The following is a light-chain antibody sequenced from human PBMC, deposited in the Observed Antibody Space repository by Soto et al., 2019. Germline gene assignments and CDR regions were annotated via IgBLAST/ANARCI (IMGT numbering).Light chain of an antibody. Sequence: IVLTQSPATLSVSPGERATLSCRASQSVSSNLAWHQQRPGQAPRLLIYGASTRATGVPARFSGGGSGTEFTLTITSQQSEDFAVYWCQQDNNWPPTVGPRTRLEIK. CDR2: GAS. CDR1: QSVSSN. V-gene: IGKV3D-15*01. CDR3: QQDNNWPPT. J-gene: IGKJ5*01.